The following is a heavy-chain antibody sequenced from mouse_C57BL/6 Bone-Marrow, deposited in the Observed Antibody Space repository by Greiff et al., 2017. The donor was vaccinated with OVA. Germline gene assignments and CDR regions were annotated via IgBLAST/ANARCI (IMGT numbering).Heavy chain of an antibody. CDR3: AKHDFYYGSRGYFDV. V-gene: IGHV2-9*01. D-gene: IGHD1-1*01. CDR2: IWGGGST. CDR1: GFSLTSYG. J-gene: IGHJ1*03. Sequence: VQLVESGPGLVAPSQSLSLTCTVSGFSLTSYGVDWVRQPPGKGLEWLGVIWGGGSTNYNSALMSRLSISKDNSTSHVFLKMNSLQTDETARYYCAKHDFYYGSRGYFDVWGTGTTGTVSP.